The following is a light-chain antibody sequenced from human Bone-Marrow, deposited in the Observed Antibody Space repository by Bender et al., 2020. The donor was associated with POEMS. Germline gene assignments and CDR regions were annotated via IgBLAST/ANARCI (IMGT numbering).Light chain of an antibody. J-gene: IGLJ2*01. V-gene: IGLV2-14*02. CDR2: EVT. CDR3: SSYAGSPSYVV. CDR1: SSDVGSYKL. Sequence: QSALTQPASVSGSPGQSITISCTGTSSDVGSYKLVSWYQQRPGKAPKLMIYEVTKRPSGVPDRFSGSKSGNTASLTVSGLQAEDEADYYCSSYAGSPSYVVFGGGTKLTVL.